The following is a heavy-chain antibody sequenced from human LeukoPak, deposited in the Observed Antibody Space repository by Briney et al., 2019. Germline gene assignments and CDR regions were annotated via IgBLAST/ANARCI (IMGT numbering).Heavy chain of an antibody. D-gene: IGHD4-17*01. CDR3: ARGIFYGDPGEGWFDP. Sequence: GGSLRLSCAASGFTFSSYSMNWVRQAPGKGLEWVSYISSSSSTIYYADSVKGRFTISRDNAKSSLYLQMNSLRAEDTAVYYCARGIFYGDPGEGWFDPWGQGTLVTVSS. V-gene: IGHV3-48*01. CDR1: GFTFSSYS. J-gene: IGHJ5*02. CDR2: ISSSSSTI.